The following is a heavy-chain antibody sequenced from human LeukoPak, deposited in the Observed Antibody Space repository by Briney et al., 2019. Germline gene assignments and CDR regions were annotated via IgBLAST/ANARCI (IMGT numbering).Heavy chain of an antibody. CDR2: ISSSSSYI. V-gene: IGHV3-21*01. D-gene: IGHD6-6*01. Sequence: GGSLRLSCAMSGFTLTSTGMHWVRQAPGKGLEWVSSISSSSSYIYYADSVKGRFTISRDNAKNSLYLQMNSLRAEDTAVYYCARDRVSDAFDIWGQGTMVTVSS. J-gene: IGHJ3*02. CDR3: ARDRVSDAFDI. CDR1: GFTLTSTG.